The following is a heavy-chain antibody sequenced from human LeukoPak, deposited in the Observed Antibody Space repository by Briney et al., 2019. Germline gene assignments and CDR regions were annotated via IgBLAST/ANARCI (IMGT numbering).Heavy chain of an antibody. V-gene: IGHV1-8*01. Sequence: ASVKVSCKASEYTFTNYDINWVRQATGQGLEWMGWINPNSGNTGYSQKFQGRVTMTRNTSLSTAYMELTSLKSEDTAVYYCARSLGTYWGKDFLNWFDPWGQGTLVTVSS. CDR2: INPNSGNT. CDR1: EYTFTNYD. J-gene: IGHJ5*02. CDR3: ARSLGTYWGKDFLNWFDP. D-gene: IGHD3-16*01.